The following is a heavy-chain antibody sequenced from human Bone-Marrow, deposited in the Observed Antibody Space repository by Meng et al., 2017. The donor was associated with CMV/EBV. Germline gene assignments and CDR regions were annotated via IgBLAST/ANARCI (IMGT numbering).Heavy chain of an antibody. V-gene: IGHV4-59*01. CDR1: GGFISSYY. D-gene: IGHD6-19*01. Sequence: GSLRLSCTVSGGFISSYYWSWIRQPPGKGLEWIGYIYYSGSTNYNPSLKSRVTISVDTSKNQFSLKLSSVTAADTAVYYCARAVAGTLYAFDIWGQRTMVTVSS. CDR2: IYYSGST. CDR3: ARAVAGTLYAFDI. J-gene: IGHJ3*02.